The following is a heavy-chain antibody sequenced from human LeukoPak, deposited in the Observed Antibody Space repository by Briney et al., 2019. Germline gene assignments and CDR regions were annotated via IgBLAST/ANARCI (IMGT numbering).Heavy chain of an antibody. Sequence: GGSLRLSCAASGFTFSSYAMSWVRQGPGKGLEWVSVISDSGGITYHADSVKGRFTISRDNSKNTLYLQMNSLRAEDTAVYYCAKEIRLVEKLFDYWGQGTLVTVSS. CDR3: AKEIRLVEKLFDY. J-gene: IGHJ4*02. V-gene: IGHV3-23*01. CDR2: ISDSGGIT. CDR1: GFTFSSYA. D-gene: IGHD6-19*01.